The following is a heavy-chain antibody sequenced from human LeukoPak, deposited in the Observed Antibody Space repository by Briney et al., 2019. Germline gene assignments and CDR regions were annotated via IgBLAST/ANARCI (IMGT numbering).Heavy chain of an antibody. CDR1: GDSVSRNTVA. J-gene: IGHJ3*02. CDR2: TYNRSKWYH. D-gene: IGHD3-10*01. Sequence: SQTLSLTCAISGDSVSRNTVAWNWVRQSPSRGLEWLGRTYNRSKWYHDYSDSVKGRIRINTDTSKNQFSLQLNSVTPEDTAVYYCTRRGSATRPPDTFDIWGQGTMVTVSS. V-gene: IGHV6-1*01. CDR3: TRRGSATRPPDTFDI.